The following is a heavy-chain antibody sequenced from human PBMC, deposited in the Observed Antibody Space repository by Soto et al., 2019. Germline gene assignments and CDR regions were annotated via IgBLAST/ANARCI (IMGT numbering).Heavy chain of an antibody. CDR1: GFTFSSYA. CDR3: AKGSSGWYERFDY. CDR2: ISGSGGST. D-gene: IGHD6-19*01. V-gene: IGHV3-23*01. Sequence: EVQLLESGGGLVQPGGSLRLSCAASGFTFSSYAMSWVRQAPGKGLEWVSAISGSGGSTYYADSVKGRFTISRDNSKNTPYLQMNSLRDEDTAVYYCAKGSSGWYERFDYWGQGTLVTVSS. J-gene: IGHJ4*02.